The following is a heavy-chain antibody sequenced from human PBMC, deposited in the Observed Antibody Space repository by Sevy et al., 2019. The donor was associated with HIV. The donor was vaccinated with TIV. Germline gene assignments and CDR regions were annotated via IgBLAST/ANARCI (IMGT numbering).Heavy chain of an antibody. V-gene: IGHV3-7*03. D-gene: IGHD7-27*01. CDR1: GFTFSSYW. CDR2: IKQDGSEK. CDR3: ASLALGYYYYYYMDV. Sequence: GGSLRLSCAASGFTFSSYWMSWVRQAPGKGLEWVANIKQDGSEKYYVDSVKGRFTISRDNAKNSLYLQMNSLRAEDTAVYHCASLALGYYYYYYMDVWGKGTTVTVSS. J-gene: IGHJ6*03.